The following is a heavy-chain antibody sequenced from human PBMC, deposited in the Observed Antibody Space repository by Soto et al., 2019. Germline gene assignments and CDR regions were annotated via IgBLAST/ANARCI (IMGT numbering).Heavy chain of an antibody. CDR3: AKDKGGGCDWLRVGEASDI. V-gene: IGHV3-30*18. CDR1: GFTFSSYR. Sequence: QVQLVESGGGVVQPGRSLRLSCAASGFTFSSYRMHWFRQAPGKGLEWVAVISYDGSNKYYADSVKGRLTISRDNPKNTLYRQMNSLRGEDTAGYYCAKDKGGGCDWLRVGEASDIWGPGTIVPVSS. D-gene: IGHD5-12*01. J-gene: IGHJ3*02. CDR2: ISYDGSNK.